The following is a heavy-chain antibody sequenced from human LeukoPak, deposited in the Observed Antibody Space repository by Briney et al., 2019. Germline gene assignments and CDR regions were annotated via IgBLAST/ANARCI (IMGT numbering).Heavy chain of an antibody. CDR1: GGSISSYY. V-gene: IGHV4-59*12. Sequence: SETLSLTCTVSGGSISSYYWSWIRQPPGKGLEWIGYIYYSGSTNYNPSLKSRVTISVDTSKNQFSLKLSSVTAADTAVYYCARDGGSWGTLNYWGQGTLVTVSS. D-gene: IGHD3-16*01. CDR2: IYYSGST. J-gene: IGHJ4*02. CDR3: ARDGGSWGTLNY.